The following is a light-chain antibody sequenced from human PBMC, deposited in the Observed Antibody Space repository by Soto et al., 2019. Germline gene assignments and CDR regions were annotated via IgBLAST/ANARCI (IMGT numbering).Light chain of an antibody. Sequence: EIVLTQSPATLSLSPGERATLSCRASQSVSSYLAWYQQKPGQAPRLLIYEAPNRATGIPARFSGSGSGTDFTLTISSLEPEDFAVYYCQHRSGWPALTFGGGTEVEIK. V-gene: IGKV3-11*01. CDR1: QSVSSY. CDR2: EAP. CDR3: QHRSGWPALT. J-gene: IGKJ4*01.